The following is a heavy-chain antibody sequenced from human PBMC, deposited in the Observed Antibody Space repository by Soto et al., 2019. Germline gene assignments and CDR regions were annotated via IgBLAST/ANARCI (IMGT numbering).Heavy chain of an antibody. D-gene: IGHD6-13*01. V-gene: IGHV3-49*03. CDR2: IRSNTFGGTT. CDR3: ARWAAGFDY. Sequence: GGSLRLSCTTSGFNFGDYAMGWFRQAPGKGLEWIGFIRSNTFGGTTVYAASVKGRFSISRDDSKSVAFLQMNSLKTEDTAMYYCARWAAGFDYWGQGTLVTVSS. CDR1: GFNFGDYA. J-gene: IGHJ4*02.